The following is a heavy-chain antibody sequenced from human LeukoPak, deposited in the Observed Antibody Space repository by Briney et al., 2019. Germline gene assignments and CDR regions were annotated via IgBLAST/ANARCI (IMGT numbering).Heavy chain of an antibody. CDR2: IIPIFGTA. J-gene: IGHJ4*02. V-gene: IGHV1-69*13. CDR1: GYTFTSYA. D-gene: IGHD3-3*01. Sequence: ASVKVSCKASGYTFTSYAISWVRQAPGQGLEWMGGIIPIFGTANYAQKFQGRVTITADESTSTAYMELSSLRSEDTAVYYCARGIVSDFWSGYYTNPFDYWGQGTLVTVSS. CDR3: ARGIVSDFWSGYYTNPFDY.